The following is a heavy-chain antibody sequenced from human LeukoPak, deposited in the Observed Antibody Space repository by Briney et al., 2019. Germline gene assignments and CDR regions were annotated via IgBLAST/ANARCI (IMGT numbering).Heavy chain of an antibody. J-gene: IGHJ4*02. V-gene: IGHV4-59*08. CDR2: IYYSGST. Sequence: SETLSLTCTVSGGSISSYYWSWIRQPPGKGLEWIGYIYYSGSTNYNPSLKSRVTMSIDTSKNQFSLNLSSVTAADSAVYYCARTPSLTGTTGYFDYWGQGTLVTVSS. CDR3: ARTPSLTGTTGYFDY. CDR1: GGSISSYY. D-gene: IGHD1-14*01.